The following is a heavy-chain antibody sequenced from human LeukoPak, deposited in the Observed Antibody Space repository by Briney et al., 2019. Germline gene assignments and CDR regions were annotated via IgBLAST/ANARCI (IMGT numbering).Heavy chain of an antibody. CDR2: IGAYNGNT. D-gene: IGHD6-19*01. J-gene: IGHJ4*02. CDR3: ARDCRTAVAGTKPRRGYYFDC. CDR1: GYTFTSYG. V-gene: IGHV1-18*01. Sequence: ASVKVSCKASGYTFTSYGISWVRQAPGQGLEWMGWIGAYNGNTNYAQKLQGRVTMTTDTSTSTAYMELRSLRSDDTAVYYCARDCRTAVAGTKPRRGYYFDCWGQGTLVTVSS.